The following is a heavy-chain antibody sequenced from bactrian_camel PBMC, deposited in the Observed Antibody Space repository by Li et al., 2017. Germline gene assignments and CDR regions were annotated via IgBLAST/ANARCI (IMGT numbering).Heavy chain of an antibody. Sequence: HVQLVESGGESVQAGGSLRLSCVVSGHTYGCACVGWFSQAPGKERKGIATINTCTRLTYYDQSVRDRITISQDSAKDTVSLQMNSLKPEVTAMYYCAANRVVGFPPGIADFKSWGQGTQVTVS. J-gene: IGHJ6*01. CDR1: GHTYGCAC. V-gene: IGHV3-3*01. D-gene: IGHD5*01. CDR2: INTCTRLT. CDR3: AANRVVGFPPGIADFKS.